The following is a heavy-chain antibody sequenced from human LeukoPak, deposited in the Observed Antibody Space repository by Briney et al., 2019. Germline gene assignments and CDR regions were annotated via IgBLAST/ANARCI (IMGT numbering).Heavy chain of an antibody. Sequence: SETLSLTCTVSGYSISSGYYWGWIRQPPGKGLEWIGSIYHSGSTYYNPSLKGRVTISVDTSKNQFSLKLSSVTAADTAVYYCARDEAVGDYSHDAFDIWGQGTMVTVSS. CDR3: ARDEAVGDYSHDAFDI. CDR1: GYSISSGYY. CDR2: IYHSGST. D-gene: IGHD2-15*01. J-gene: IGHJ3*02. V-gene: IGHV4-38-2*02.